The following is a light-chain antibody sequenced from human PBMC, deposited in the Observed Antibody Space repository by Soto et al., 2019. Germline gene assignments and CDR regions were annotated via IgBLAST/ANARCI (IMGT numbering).Light chain of an antibody. CDR3: QQYGTSKT. V-gene: IGKV3-20*01. Sequence: DIVLTQSQGTLSLSPGESATLSCMASQSISLNYLAWYTPKPGQAPRILIYGESNRATGIPDRFSVIGSGTDFTLPIRRLEPEEFAVDDCQQYGTSKTFCPGTKVDIK. CDR2: GES. CDR1: QSISLNY. J-gene: IGKJ1*01.